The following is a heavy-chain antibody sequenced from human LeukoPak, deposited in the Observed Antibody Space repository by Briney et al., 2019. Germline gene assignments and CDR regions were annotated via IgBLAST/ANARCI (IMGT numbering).Heavy chain of an antibody. D-gene: IGHD3-9*01. CDR3: ATVLILTGYYPGAFDI. V-gene: IGHV1-24*01. J-gene: IGHJ3*02. CDR1: GYTLTELS. Sequence: ASVKVSCKVSGYTLTELSMHWVRQAPGKGLEWMGGFDPEDGETIYAQKFQGRVTMTEDTSTDTAYMELSSLRSEDTAVYYCATVLILTGYYPGAFDIWGQGTMVTVSS. CDR2: FDPEDGET.